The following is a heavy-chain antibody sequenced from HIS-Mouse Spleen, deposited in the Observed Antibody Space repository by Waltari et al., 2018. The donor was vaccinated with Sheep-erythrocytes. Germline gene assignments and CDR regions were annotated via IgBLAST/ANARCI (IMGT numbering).Heavy chain of an antibody. Sequence: QVQLVQSGAEVKKPGASVKISCKTSEYTFTSSYIHWVRQAPGQGLEWMGIINPSGCSTIYAQKFQGRVTMTRETSTSTVYMELSSLRSEDTAVYYCALDTGALWMDVWGQGTTVTVSS. CDR2: INPSGCST. CDR3: ALDTGALWMDV. D-gene: IGHD2-21*01. V-gene: IGHV1-46*01. J-gene: IGHJ6*02. CDR1: EYTFTSSY.